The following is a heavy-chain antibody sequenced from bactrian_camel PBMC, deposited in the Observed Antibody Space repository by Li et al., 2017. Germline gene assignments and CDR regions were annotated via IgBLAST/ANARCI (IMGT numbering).Heavy chain of an antibody. Sequence: HVQLVESGGGSVQAGGSLRLSCAASGYTYRRDCMAWFHQAPGKEREGVARIATGSGNTYYADSVKGRFTISQDNAKNTVYLQMNSLKPEDTAMYYCAARGPYCYTKLSVRDFTYWGQGTQVTVS. D-gene: IGHD2*01. CDR2: IATGSGNT. CDR3: AARGPYCYTKLSVRDFTY. CDR1: GYTYRRDC. V-gene: IGHV3S1*01. J-gene: IGHJ6*01.